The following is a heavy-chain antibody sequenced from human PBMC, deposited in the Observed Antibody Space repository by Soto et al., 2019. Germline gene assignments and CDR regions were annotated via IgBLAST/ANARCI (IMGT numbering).Heavy chain of an antibody. CDR2: ISGNGGTT. CDR3: AKDRGGFTSGWEFFDF. CDR1: GVAFSFYS. Sequence: EAVLLESGGGFGQPGGSLRLSFEVSGVAFSFYSMSWVRQAQGKGLEWVASISGNGGTTYYAASGKGRFTFSRDNSKNTVDLQMNSLRGEDTAVYYWAKDRGGFTSGWEFFDFWGQGTLVTVSS. V-gene: IGHV3-23*01. J-gene: IGHJ4*02. D-gene: IGHD6-19*01.